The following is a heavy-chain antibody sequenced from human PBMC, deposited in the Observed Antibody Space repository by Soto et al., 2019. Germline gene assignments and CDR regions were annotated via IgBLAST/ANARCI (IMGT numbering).Heavy chain of an antibody. D-gene: IGHD6-19*01. Sequence: SETLSLTCAVYGGSFSGYYWSWIRQPPGKGLEWIGEINHSGSTNYNPSLKSRVTISVDTSKNQFSLKLSSVTAADTAVYYCARGAGIAVAGSFDYWGQGTLVTVSS. CDR2: INHSGST. CDR1: GGSFSGYY. V-gene: IGHV4-34*01. J-gene: IGHJ4*02. CDR3: ARGAGIAVAGSFDY.